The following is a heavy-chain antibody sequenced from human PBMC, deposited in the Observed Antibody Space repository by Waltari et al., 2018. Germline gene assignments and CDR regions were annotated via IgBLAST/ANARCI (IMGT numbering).Heavy chain of an antibody. CDR3: ARGGLSSGWIGAFYYYYGMDV. V-gene: IGHV4-34*01. CDR2: ISHSGST. Sequence: QVQLQQWGAGLLKPSETLSLTCAVYGGSFSGYYWDWIRQPPGKGLEWIGEISHSGSTNYNPSLKSRVTISVDTSKNQFSLKLSSVTAADTAVYYCARGGLSSGWIGAFYYYYGMDVWGQGTTVTVSS. J-gene: IGHJ6*02. CDR1: GGSFSGYY. D-gene: IGHD6-19*01.